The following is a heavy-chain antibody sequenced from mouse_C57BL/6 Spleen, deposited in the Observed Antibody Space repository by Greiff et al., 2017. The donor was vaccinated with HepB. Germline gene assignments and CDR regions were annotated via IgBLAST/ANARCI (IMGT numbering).Heavy chain of an antibody. Sequence: VQLPQPGAELVKPGASVKLSCKASGYTFTSYWMHWVKQRPGQGLEWIGMIHPNSGSTNYNEKFKSKATLTVDKSSSTAYRQLSSLTSEDSAVYYCARGVLRSHDLDYWGQGTTLTVSS. CDR3: ARGVLRSHDLDY. V-gene: IGHV1-64*01. CDR2: IHPNSGST. D-gene: IGHD1-1*01. CDR1: GYTFTSYW. J-gene: IGHJ2*01.